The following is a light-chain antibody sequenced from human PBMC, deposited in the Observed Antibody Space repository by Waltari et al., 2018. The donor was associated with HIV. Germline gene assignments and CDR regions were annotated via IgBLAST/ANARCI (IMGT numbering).Light chain of an antibody. V-gene: IGLV2-14*03. J-gene: IGLJ2*01. Sequence: QSALPQPASVSGSPGQPVTIYCTGTSTDGGGYNFFSWYQQHPGKAPKLMIYEVTNRPSGVSNRFSCSKSGNTASLTISGLQVEDEADYYCSSYTSSSLEIFGGGTKLTVL. CDR3: SSYTSSSLEI. CDR2: EVT. CDR1: STDGGGYNF.